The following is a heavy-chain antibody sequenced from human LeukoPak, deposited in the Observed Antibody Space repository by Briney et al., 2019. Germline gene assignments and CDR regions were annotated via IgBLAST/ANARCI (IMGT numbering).Heavy chain of an antibody. J-gene: IGHJ6*03. Sequence: GGSLRLSWTASGFTFTNYAMSWVRQAPGKGLEWVSGISGSGFNTFYADSVKGRITISRDNAKNTLYLQMNSLRAEDTAVYYCAKAQQGWNHNGGSYYYYYMDVWGKGTTVTISS. CDR1: GFTFTNYA. CDR2: ISGSGFNT. D-gene: IGHD1-14*01. V-gene: IGHV3-23*01. CDR3: AKAQQGWNHNGGSYYYYYMDV.